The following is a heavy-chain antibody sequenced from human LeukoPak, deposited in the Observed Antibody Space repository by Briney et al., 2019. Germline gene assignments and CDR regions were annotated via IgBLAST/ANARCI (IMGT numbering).Heavy chain of an antibody. J-gene: IGHJ4*02. CDR3: AKGYYYDSSGYYYHFDY. Sequence: GGSLRLSCAASGFTFSNYAMSWVRQTPGKGLEWVSAISSSGETTHNTDSVNGRFTISRDNSKNTLYLQMNSLRAEDTAVYYCAKGYYYDSSGYYYHFDYWGQGTLVTVSS. CDR2: ISSSGETT. CDR1: GFTFSNYA. V-gene: IGHV3-23*01. D-gene: IGHD3-22*01.